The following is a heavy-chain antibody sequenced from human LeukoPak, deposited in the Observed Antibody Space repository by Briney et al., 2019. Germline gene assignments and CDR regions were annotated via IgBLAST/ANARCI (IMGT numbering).Heavy chain of an antibody. CDR3: AAQRGASLHDFWSTRLFDP. CDR1: GFTFHTSA. V-gene: IGHV1-58*01. D-gene: IGHD3-3*01. Sequence: SVKVSCKASGFTFHTSAVQWVRQARGQRLEWIGWIVLGSGNTVYSHKFHDRVIITRDMSTSTVYMELDSLGSEDTAVYYCAAQRGASLHDFWSTRLFDPWGQGTLVTVSS. J-gene: IGHJ5*02. CDR2: IVLGSGNT.